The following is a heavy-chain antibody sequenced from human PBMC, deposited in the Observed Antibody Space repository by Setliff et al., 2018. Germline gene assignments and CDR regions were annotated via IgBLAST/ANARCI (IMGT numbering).Heavy chain of an antibody. CDR2: IYYSGNT. CDR3: ARGKTFFGALIRAFDI. D-gene: IGHD3-3*01. J-gene: IGHJ3*02. V-gene: IGHV4-59*11. Sequence: SETLSLTCSVSGGSIDSHYWSWIRQPPGEGLEWIGSIYYSGNTNYNPSLKSRVTISIDTSKNQFSLKLSSVTAADTAVYHCARGKTFFGALIRAFDIWGQGRMVTVSS. CDR1: GGSIDSHY.